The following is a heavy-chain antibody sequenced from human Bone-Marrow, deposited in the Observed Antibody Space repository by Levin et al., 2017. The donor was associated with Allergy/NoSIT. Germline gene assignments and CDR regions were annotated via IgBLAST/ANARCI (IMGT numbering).Heavy chain of an antibody. V-gene: IGHV4-59*01. CDR3: ARDGRGTGTDDAFDI. CDR1: GGSIISYY. J-gene: IGHJ3*02. D-gene: IGHD1/OR15-1a*01. CDR2: VYSSGST. Sequence: SQTLSLTCSVSGGSIISYYWIWIRQPPGKGLEWIGYVYSSGSTNYNPSLKSRVTMSIDTSKNQFSLKLNSVTAADTALYYCARDGRGTGTDDAFDIWGQGTMVTVSS.